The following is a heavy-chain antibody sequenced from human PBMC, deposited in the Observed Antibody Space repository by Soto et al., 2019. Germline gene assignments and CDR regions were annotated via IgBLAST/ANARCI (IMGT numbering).Heavy chain of an antibody. CDR1: GGTFSSYA. CDR3: ATHRYYYDSSDY. V-gene: IGHV1-69*13. CDR2: IIPIFGTA. Sequence: SVKVSCKASGGTFSSYAISWVRQAPGQGLEWMGGIIPIFGTANYAQKFQGRVTITADESTSTAYMELSSLRSEDTAVYYCATHRYYYDSSDYWGKGTLVTVXS. J-gene: IGHJ4*02. D-gene: IGHD3-22*01.